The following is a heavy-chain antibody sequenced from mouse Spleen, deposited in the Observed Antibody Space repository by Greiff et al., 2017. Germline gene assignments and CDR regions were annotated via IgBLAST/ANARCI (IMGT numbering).Heavy chain of an antibody. V-gene: IGHV1-15*01. CDR2: IDPETGGT. Sequence: QVQLQQSGAELVRPGASVTLSCKASGYTFTDYEMHWVKQTPVHGLEWIGAIDPETGGTAYNQKFKGKATLTADKSSSTAYMELRSLTSEDSAVYYCTRRSTVVATDGGQGTLVTVSA. CDR1: GYTFTDYE. CDR3: TRRSTVVATD. D-gene: IGHD1-1*01. J-gene: IGHJ3*01.